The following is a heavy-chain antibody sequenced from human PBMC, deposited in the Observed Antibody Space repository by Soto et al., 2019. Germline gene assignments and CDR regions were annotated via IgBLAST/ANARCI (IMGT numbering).Heavy chain of an antibody. V-gene: IGHV4-39*01. Sequence: PSETLSLTCTVSGGSISSSSFHWGWILQPPGKGLEWIGSIYYSGSTYYSPSLKSRVTISVDTSKNQFSLKLSSVTAADTAVYYCARRYGYSFYYWGQGTLVTVS. CDR3: ARRYGYSFYY. J-gene: IGHJ4*02. D-gene: IGHD1-1*01. CDR1: GGSISSSSFH. CDR2: IYYSGST.